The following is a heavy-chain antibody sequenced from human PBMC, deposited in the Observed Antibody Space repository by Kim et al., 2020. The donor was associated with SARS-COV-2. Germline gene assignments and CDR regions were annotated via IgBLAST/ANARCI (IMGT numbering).Heavy chain of an antibody. CDR3: TRGLDPYYYYYYGMDV. CDR2: IRSKANSYAT. Sequence: GESLRLSCAASGFTFSGSAMHWVRQASGKGLEWVGRIRSKANSYATAYAASVKGRFTISRDDSKNTAYLQMNSLKTEDTAVYYCTRGLDPYYYYYYGMDVGGQGTTVTVSS. CDR1: GFTFSGSA. J-gene: IGHJ6*02. D-gene: IGHD1-1*01. V-gene: IGHV3-73*01.